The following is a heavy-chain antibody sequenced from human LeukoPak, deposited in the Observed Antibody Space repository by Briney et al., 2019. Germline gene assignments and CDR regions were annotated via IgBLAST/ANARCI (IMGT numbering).Heavy chain of an antibody. CDR2: IGGDGGEK. J-gene: IGHJ3*01. D-gene: IGHD3-9*01. CDR3: AKDYFRRNGVYDAFDL. V-gene: IGHV3-23*01. Sequence: PGGSLRLSCVGSGFTFGDFAMSWVRQAPGAGPEWVSVIGGDGGEKYYADFVKGRFTISRDNPENTMYLQMSSLRAEDTAVYYCAKDYFRRNGVYDAFDLWGHGTTVTVS. CDR1: GFTFGDFA.